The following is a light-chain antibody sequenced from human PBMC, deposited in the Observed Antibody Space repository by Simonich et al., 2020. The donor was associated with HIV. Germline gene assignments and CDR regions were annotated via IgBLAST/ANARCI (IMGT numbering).Light chain of an antibody. Sequence: DIQMTQSPSSLSASVGDRVTITCRASQGIRNSVAWYQQKPGKAPKLLLYAASRLESGVPSRFSGSGSGTDYTLTISSLQPEDFATYYCQQYYYTPLFTFGPGTKVDIK. CDR1: QGIRNS. J-gene: IGKJ3*01. V-gene: IGKV1-NL1*01. CDR3: QQYYYTPLFT. CDR2: AAS.